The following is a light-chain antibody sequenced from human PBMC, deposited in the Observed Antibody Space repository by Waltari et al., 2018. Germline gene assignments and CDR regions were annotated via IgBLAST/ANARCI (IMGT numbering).Light chain of an antibody. V-gene: IGKV1-13*02. CDR3: QQYDFYSLT. CDR2: DAS. Sequence: AIQLTQSPSSLSASVGHRITITCRASQDIASALAWYVQKPGKAPQLLIYDASSLQNGVPSRFSGSGSDTEFTLTISSLQPDDFATYYCQQYDFYSLTFGGGTRVEIK. CDR1: QDIASA. J-gene: IGKJ4*01.